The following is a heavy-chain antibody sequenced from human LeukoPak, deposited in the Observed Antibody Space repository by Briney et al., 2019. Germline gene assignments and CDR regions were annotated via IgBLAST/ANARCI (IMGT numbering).Heavy chain of an antibody. CDR2: INPNSGGT. J-gene: IGHJ5*02. CDR3: ARDFEFDGSGGFDP. V-gene: IGHV1-2*02. CDR1: GYTFTGYY. D-gene: IGHD3-10*01. Sequence: ASVKVSCKASGYTFTGYYMHWVRQALGQGLEWMGWINPNSGGTNYAQKFQGRVTMTRDTSISTAYMELSRLRSDDTAVYYCARDFEFDGSGGFDPWGQGTLVTVSS.